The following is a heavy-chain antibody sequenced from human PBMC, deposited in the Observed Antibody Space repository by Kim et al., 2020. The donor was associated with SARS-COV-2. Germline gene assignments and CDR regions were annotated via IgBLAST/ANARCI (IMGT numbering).Heavy chain of an antibody. V-gene: IGHV4-34*01. J-gene: IGHJ5*02. D-gene: IGHD3-3*01. CDR1: GGSFSGYY. CDR3: ARGLSAPLYDFWSGYPPRGNWFDP. Sequence: SETLSLTCAVYGGSFSGYYWSWIRQPPGKGLEWIGEINHSGSTNYNPSLKSRVTISVDTSKNQFSLKLSSVTAADTAVYYRARGLSAPLYDFWSGYPPRGNWFDPWGQGTLVTVSS. CDR2: INHSGST.